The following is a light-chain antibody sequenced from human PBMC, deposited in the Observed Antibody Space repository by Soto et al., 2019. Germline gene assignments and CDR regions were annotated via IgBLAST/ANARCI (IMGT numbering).Light chain of an antibody. CDR1: SSDVGSSNL. J-gene: IGLJ1*01. CDR2: EGS. CDR3: CSFASSSTFYV. V-gene: IGLV2-23*01. Sequence: SRYHLNKIPISCTGTSSDVGSSNLVSWYQQYPGKAPKLIIYEGSRRPSGVPGRFSGSKSGNTASLTISGLQAEDEADYYCCSFASSSTFYVFGTGTKVTVL.